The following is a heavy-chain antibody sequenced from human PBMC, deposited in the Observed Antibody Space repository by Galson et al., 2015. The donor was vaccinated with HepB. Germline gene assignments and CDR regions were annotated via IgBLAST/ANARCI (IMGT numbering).Heavy chain of an antibody. D-gene: IGHD3-22*01. CDR2: FDPEDGET. Sequence: SVKVSCKVSGYTLTELSMHWVRQAPGKGLEWMGGFDPEDGETIYAQKFQGRVTMTEDTSTDTAYMELSSLRSEDTAVYYCATDYYHGDAFDIWGQGTMATVSS. CDR3: ATDYYHGDAFDI. J-gene: IGHJ3*02. CDR1: GYTLTELS. V-gene: IGHV1-24*01.